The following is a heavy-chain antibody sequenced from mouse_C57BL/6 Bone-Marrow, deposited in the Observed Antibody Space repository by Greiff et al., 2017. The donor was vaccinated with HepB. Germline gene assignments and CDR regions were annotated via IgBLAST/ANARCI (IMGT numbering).Heavy chain of an antibody. Sequence: EVKVEESGGGLVQPGESLKLSCESNEYEFPSHDMSWVRKTPEKRLELVAAINSDGGSTYYPDTMERRFIISRDNTKKTLYLQMSSLRSEDTALYYWPVPSYYSNHYYAMDYWGQGTSVTVSS. J-gene: IGHJ4*01. CDR2: INSDGGST. D-gene: IGHD2-5*01. V-gene: IGHV5-2*03. CDR3: PVPSYYSNHYYAMDY. CDR1: EYEFPSHD.